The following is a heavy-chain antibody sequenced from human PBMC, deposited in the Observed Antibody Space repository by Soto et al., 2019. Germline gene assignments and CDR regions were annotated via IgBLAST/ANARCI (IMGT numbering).Heavy chain of an antibody. V-gene: IGHV3-21*01. D-gene: IGHD3-16*01. J-gene: IGHJ2*01. CDR2: ISSSSSYI. Sequence: EVQLVESGGGLVKPGGSLRLSCAASGFTFSSYSMNWVRQAPGKGLEWVSSISSSSSYIYYADSVKGRFTISRDNAKNSLYLQMNSLRAEDTAVYYWARDGGRGGGGYFDLWGRGTLVTVSS. CDR3: ARDGGRGGGGYFDL. CDR1: GFTFSSYS.